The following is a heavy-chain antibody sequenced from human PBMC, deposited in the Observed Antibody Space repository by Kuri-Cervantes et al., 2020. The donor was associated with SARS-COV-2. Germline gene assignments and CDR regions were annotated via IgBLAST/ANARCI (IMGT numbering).Heavy chain of an antibody. Sequence: QTLSLTCSVSGYSISSGYYWGWIRQPPGKGLEWIGSIYHSGSTYYNPSLKSRVTISVDTSKNQFSLKLSSVTAADTAVXYCARHEPXXXTTLFDYWGQGTLVTVSS. J-gene: IGHJ4*02. D-gene: IGHD1-7*01. CDR1: GYSISSGYY. V-gene: IGHV4-38-2*01. CDR3: ARHEPXXXTTLFDY. CDR2: IYHSGST.